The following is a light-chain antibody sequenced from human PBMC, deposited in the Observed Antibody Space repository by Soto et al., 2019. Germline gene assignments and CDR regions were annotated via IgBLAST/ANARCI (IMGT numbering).Light chain of an antibody. J-gene: IGLJ3*02. Sequence: SYELTQPLSVSVALGQTARITCGGNNIGSKNVHWYQQKPGQAPVLVIYRDSNRPSWIPERFSGSNSGNTATLTISRAQAGDEADYYCQVWDSSTWVFGGGTKLTVL. CDR1: NIGSKN. CDR2: RDS. CDR3: QVWDSSTWV. V-gene: IGLV3-9*01.